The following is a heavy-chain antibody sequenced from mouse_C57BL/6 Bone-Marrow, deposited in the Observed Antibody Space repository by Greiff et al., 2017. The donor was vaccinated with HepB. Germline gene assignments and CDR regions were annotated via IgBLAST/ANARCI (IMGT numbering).Heavy chain of an antibody. CDR1: GYAFSSYW. D-gene: IGHD1-1*01. J-gene: IGHJ2*01. Sequence: QVQLKQSGAELVKPGASVKISCKASGYAFSSYWMNWVKQRPGKGLEWIGQIYPGDGDTNYNGKFKGKATLTADKSSSTAYMQLSSLTSEDSAVYFCARKTTVVATSFDYWGQGTTLTVSS. V-gene: IGHV1-80*01. CDR3: ARKTTVVATSFDY. CDR2: IYPGDGDT.